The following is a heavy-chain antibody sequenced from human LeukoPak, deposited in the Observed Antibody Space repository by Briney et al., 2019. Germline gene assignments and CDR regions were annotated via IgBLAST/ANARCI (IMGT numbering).Heavy chain of an antibody. J-gene: IGHJ4*02. Sequence: PGGSLRLSCAASGFTFSSYAMNWVRQAPGKGLEWVSSISSSSSYIYYADSVKGRFTISRVNAKNSLYLQMNSLRAEDTAAYYCWTDVLVAAKFYFWRQGNLVTVSS. CDR1: GFTFSSYA. D-gene: IGHD2-15*01. CDR2: ISSSSSYI. V-gene: IGHV3-21*01. CDR3: WTDVLVAAKFYF.